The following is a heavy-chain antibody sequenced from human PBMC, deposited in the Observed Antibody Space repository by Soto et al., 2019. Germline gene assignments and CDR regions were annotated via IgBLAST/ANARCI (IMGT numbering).Heavy chain of an antibody. V-gene: IGHV3-30*03. CDR1: GFIFTSYG. CDR2: ILHDGSAE. J-gene: IGHJ6*02. D-gene: IGHD4-4*01. CDR3: ARSRDGYSFYFYYGMDG. Sequence: XGSLRLSCAASGFIFTSYGMHWVRQAPGKGLEWMALILHDGSAEYYADSVKGRFTISRDNSKNTLYLKMNSLTAEDTAVYYCARSRDGYSFYFYYGMDGWGQGTTVTVS.